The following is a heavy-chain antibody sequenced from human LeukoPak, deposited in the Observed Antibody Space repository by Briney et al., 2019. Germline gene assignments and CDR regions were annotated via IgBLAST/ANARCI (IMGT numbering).Heavy chain of an antibody. V-gene: IGHV3-30*18. J-gene: IGHJ6*03. CDR3: AKGGVVVPAAPLDYYYYMDV. CDR1: GFTFSSYG. CDR2: ISYDGSNK. D-gene: IGHD2-2*01. Sequence: GRSLRLSCAASGFTFSSYGMHWVRQAPGKGLEWVAVISYDGSNKYYADSVKGRFTISRDNSKNTLYLQMNSLRAEDTAVYYCAKGGVVVPAAPLDYYYYMDVWGKGTTVTVSS.